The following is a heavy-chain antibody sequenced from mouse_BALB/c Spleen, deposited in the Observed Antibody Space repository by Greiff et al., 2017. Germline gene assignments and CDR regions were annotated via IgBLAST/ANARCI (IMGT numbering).Heavy chain of an antibody. CDR1: GFSLTDYG. Sequence: VKLVESGPGLVAPSQSLSITCTVSGFSLTDYGVSWIRQPPGKGLEWLGVIWGGGSTYYNSALKSRLSISKDNSKSQVFLKMNSLQTDDTAMYYCAKHRRGLYDYDGGWGQGTLVTVSA. V-gene: IGHV2-6-5*01. CDR2: IWGGGST. CDR3: AKHRRGLYDYDGG. D-gene: IGHD2-4*01. J-gene: IGHJ3*01.